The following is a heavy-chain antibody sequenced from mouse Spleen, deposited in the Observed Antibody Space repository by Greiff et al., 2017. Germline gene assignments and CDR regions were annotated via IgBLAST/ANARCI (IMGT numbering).Heavy chain of an antibody. CDR3: ASNWDVGWFAY. CDR2: IWSGGST. Sequence: VKVVESGPGLVQPSQSLSITCTVSGFSLTSYGVHWVRQSPGKGLEWLGVIWSGGSTDYNAAFISRLSISKDNSKSQVFFKMNSLQADDTAIYYCASNWDVGWFAYWGQGTLVTVSA. CDR1: GFSLTSYG. D-gene: IGHD4-1*01. V-gene: IGHV2-2*01. J-gene: IGHJ3*01.